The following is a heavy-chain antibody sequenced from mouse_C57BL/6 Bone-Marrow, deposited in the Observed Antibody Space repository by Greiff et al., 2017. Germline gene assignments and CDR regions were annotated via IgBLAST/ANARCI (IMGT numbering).Heavy chain of an antibody. V-gene: IGHV1-66*01. Sequence: VQRVESGPELVKPGASVKISCKASGYSFTSYYIHWVKQRPGQGLEWIGWIYPGSGNTKYNEKFKGKATLTADTSSSTAYMQLSSLTSEDSAVYYCARGYGNYFDYWGQGTTLTVSS. D-gene: IGHD2-1*01. J-gene: IGHJ2*01. CDR1: GYSFTSYY. CDR2: IYPGSGNT. CDR3: ARGYGNYFDY.